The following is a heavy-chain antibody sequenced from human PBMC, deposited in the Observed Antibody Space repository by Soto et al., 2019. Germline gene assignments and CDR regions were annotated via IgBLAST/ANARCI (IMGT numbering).Heavy chain of an antibody. Sequence: GGSLRLSCAASGFTFSSYTMHWVRQAPGKGLEWVSSISTGSSYIYYADSLKGRFTISRDNAGNSLYLQMNSLRAEDTAVYYCAKDQEGSGSHWLGYNYYGMDVWGQGTTVTVSS. CDR3: AKDQEGSGSHWLGYNYYGMDV. V-gene: IGHV3-21*01. J-gene: IGHJ6*02. D-gene: IGHD3-10*01. CDR2: ISTGSSYI. CDR1: GFTFSSYT.